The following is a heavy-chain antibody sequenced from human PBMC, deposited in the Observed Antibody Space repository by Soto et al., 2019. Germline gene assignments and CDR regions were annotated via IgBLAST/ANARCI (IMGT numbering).Heavy chain of an antibody. CDR3: ARGRWFDP. CDR2: VYYTGGT. J-gene: IGHJ5*02. CDR1: GGYISADY. V-gene: IGHV4-59*01. Sequence: SETLSLTCTVSGGYISADYWNWIRQPPGKGLELIGYVYYTGGTNYNPSLKSRVSLSLDPSKNQFSLNLSSVTAADTAVYFCARGRWFDPWGQGTLVTVSS.